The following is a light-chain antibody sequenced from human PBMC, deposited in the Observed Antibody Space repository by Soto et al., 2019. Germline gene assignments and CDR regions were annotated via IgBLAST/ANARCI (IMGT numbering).Light chain of an antibody. CDR3: QQYGSSPYT. CDR1: QSVSSSY. Sequence: EIVLTQSPGTLSLSPGERATLSCRASQSVSSSYLAWYQQKPGQAPRLLIYGASSRATGSPDRFSGSGSGTDFTLTISRLEDEDVAVYYCQQYGSSPYTFGPGTKLAIK. CDR2: GAS. J-gene: IGKJ2*01. V-gene: IGKV3-20*01.